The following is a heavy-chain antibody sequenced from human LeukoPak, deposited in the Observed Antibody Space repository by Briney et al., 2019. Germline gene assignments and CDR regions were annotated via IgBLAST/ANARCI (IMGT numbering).Heavy chain of an antibody. D-gene: IGHD6-19*01. CDR3: AKDPVRSGSPYYFDY. J-gene: IGHJ4*02. CDR2: VSGSGDST. CDR1: GFTFSSYA. V-gene: IGHV3-23*01. Sequence: GGSLRLSCAASGFTFSSYAMSWVRQAPGKGLEWVSTVSGSGDSTYYADSVKGRFTISRDNSKNTLYLQMNSLRAEDTAVYYCAKDPVRSGSPYYFDYWGQGTLVTVSS.